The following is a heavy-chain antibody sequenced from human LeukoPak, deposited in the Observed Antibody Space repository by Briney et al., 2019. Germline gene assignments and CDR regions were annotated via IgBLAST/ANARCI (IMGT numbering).Heavy chain of an antibody. J-gene: IGHJ4*02. Sequence: GGSLRLSCAAPGFTFSSYEMNWVRQAPGKGLELVSYISSSGSTIYYADSVKGRFTISRDNAKNSLYLQMNSLRAEDTAVYYCAFFVRDFDYWGQGTLVTVSS. CDR2: ISSSGSTI. CDR3: AFFVRDFDY. D-gene: IGHD3-10*01. CDR1: GFTFSSYE. V-gene: IGHV3-48*03.